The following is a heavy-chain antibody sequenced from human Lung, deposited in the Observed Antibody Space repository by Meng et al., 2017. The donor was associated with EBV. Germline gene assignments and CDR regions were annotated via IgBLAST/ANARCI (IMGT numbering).Heavy chain of an antibody. CDR3: ARGRRNEPLFDY. V-gene: IGHV1-69*13. CDR2: LIAVFDKT. Sequence: QVHVVESGAEVKEPGSSVKVACKTSGGSFRPHTFSWVRQAPGQGLEWMGGLIAVFDKTKAAPRFQDRVTFTADESTSTAYMELSSLTFDDTAVYFCARGRRNEPLFDYWGQGTLVTVSS. D-gene: IGHD1-14*01. J-gene: IGHJ4*02. CDR1: GGSFRPHT.